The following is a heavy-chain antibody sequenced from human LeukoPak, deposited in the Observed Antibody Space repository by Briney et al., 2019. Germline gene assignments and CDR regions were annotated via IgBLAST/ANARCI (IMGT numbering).Heavy chain of an antibody. CDR1: GYSISSGYY. D-gene: IGHD2-2*02. CDR3: ARQLYEIDI. V-gene: IGHV4-38-2*01. CDR2: IYHSGST. J-gene: IGHJ3*02. Sequence: SETLSLTCAVSGYSISSGYYWGWIRQPPGKGVEWIGSIYHSGSTYYNPSLKSRVTISVDTSKNQFSLKLSSVTAADTAVYYCARQLYEIDIWGQGTMVTVSS.